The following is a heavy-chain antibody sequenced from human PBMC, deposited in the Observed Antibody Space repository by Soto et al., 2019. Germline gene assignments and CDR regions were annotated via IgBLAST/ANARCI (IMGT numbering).Heavy chain of an antibody. CDR3: ARGGIVGSTIDY. J-gene: IGHJ4*02. CDR1: GGSISSYY. D-gene: IGHD1-26*01. CDR2: IYYSGST. V-gene: IGHV4-59*01. Sequence: SETLSLTCTVSGGSISSYYWSWIRQPPGKGLEWIGYIYYSGSTNYNPSLKSRVTISVDTSKNQFSLKLSSVTAADKAVYYCARGGIVGSTIDYWGQGTLVTVSS.